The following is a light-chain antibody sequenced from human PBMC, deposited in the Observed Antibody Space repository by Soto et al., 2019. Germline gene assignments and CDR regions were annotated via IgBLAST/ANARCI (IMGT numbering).Light chain of an antibody. J-gene: IGLJ2*01. Sequence: QSALTQPPSASGSPGQSVTISCTGTSSDIGGFNFVSWYQQHPGKAPKLMIYEVSKRPSGVPDRFSGSKSANTASLTVSGLQTEDEAVYYCASYAGSDNVIFGGGTKLTVL. CDR3: ASYAGSDNVI. V-gene: IGLV2-8*01. CDR2: EVS. CDR1: SSDIGGFNF.